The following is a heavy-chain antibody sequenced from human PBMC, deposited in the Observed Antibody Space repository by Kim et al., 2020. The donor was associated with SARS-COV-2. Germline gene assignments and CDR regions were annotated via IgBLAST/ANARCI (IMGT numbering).Heavy chain of an antibody. CDR3: ARLHALYDILTGRDY. V-gene: IGHV4-34*01. CDR1: GGSFSGYY. J-gene: IGHJ4*02. Sequence: SETLSLTCAVYGGSFSGYYWSWIRQPPGKGLEWIGEINHSGSTNYNPSLKSRVTISVDTSKNQFSLKLSSVTAADTAVYYCARLHALYDILTGRDYWGQG. D-gene: IGHD3-9*01. CDR2: INHSGST.